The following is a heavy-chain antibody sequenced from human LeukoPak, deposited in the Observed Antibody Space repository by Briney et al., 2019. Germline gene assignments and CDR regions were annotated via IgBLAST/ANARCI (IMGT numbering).Heavy chain of an antibody. V-gene: IGHV1-8*03. Sequence: ASVKVSCKASGYTFTSYDINWVRQATGQGLEWMGWMNPNSGNTGYAQKFQGRVTITRNTSISTAYMELSSLRSEDTAVYYCARGRRVSAAAGSSKINWFDPWGQGTLVTVSS. J-gene: IGHJ5*02. D-gene: IGHD6-13*01. CDR3: ARGRRVSAAAGSSKINWFDP. CDR2: MNPNSGNT. CDR1: GYTFTSYD.